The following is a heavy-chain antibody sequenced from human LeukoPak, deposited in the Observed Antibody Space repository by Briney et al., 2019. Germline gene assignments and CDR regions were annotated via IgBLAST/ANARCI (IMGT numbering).Heavy chain of an antibody. D-gene: IGHD2-15*01. CDR1: GGSISSSNW. V-gene: IGHV4-4*02. CDR3: ARDLGYCSGGSCYNVRWFDP. J-gene: IGHJ5*02. Sequence: SETLSLTCAVSGGSISSSNWWSWVRQPPGKGLEWIGEIYHSGSTNYNPSLKSRVTISVDKSKNQFSLKLSSVTAADTAVYYCARDLGYCSGGSCYNVRWFDPWGQGTLVTVSS. CDR2: IYHSGST.